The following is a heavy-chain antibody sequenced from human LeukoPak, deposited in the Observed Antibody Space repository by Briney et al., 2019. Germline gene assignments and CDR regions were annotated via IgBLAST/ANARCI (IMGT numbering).Heavy chain of an antibody. CDR1: GGSISSGSYY. V-gene: IGHV4-61*02. D-gene: IGHD3-22*01. CDR2: IYTSGST. CDR3: ASGYYYRQDY. Sequence: TLSLTCTVSGGSISSGSYYWSWIRQPAGKGLEWIGRIYTSGSTNYNPSLKSRVTISVDTSKNQFSLQLSSVTAADTAVYYCASGYYYRQDYWGQGTLVTVSS. J-gene: IGHJ4*02.